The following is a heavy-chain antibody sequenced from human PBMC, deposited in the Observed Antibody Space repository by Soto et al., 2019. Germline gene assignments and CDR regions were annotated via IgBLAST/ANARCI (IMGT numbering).Heavy chain of an antibody. J-gene: IGHJ4*02. CDR3: AKDWPGTSSVTSDY. V-gene: IGHV3-23*01. CDR2: ITYTGDTT. Sequence: DVYLLESGGTLVQPGGSLGLSCAASGFDFSSYAMTWVRQAPGKGLEWVSGITYTGDTTYYADSVKGRFTISRDNYRNTLYLQMNSLRADDTAMYFCAKDWPGTSSVTSDYWGQGTRVTVSS. CDR1: GFDFSSYA. D-gene: IGHD4-17*01.